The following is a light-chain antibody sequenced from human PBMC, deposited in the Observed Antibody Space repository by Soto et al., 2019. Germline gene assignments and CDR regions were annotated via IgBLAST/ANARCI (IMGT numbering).Light chain of an antibody. CDR2: GAS. CDR3: QYYFRSPYT. V-gene: IGKV1-39*02. J-gene: IGKJ2*01. CDR1: QSISGY. Sequence: DIQMTQSPSFLSASIGDRVTITCRASQSISGYLNWYQQKPGKAPKVLISGASTLHDGVPSRFSGRGAGTDFTLTISRLQTEDVAVYYCQYYFRSPYTFGQGTKLEIK.